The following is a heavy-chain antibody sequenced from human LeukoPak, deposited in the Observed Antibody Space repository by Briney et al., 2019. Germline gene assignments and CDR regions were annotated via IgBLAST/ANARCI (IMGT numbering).Heavy chain of an antibody. Sequence: ASVEVSCKASGYTFTSYGISWVRQAPGQGLEWMGWISAYNGNTNYAQKLQGRVTMTTDTSTSTAYMELRSLRSDDTAVYYCARDRLREYYDSSGYRYFDYWGQGTLVTVSS. D-gene: IGHD3-22*01. J-gene: IGHJ4*02. CDR2: ISAYNGNT. CDR3: ARDRLREYYDSSGYRYFDY. CDR1: GYTFTSYG. V-gene: IGHV1-18*01.